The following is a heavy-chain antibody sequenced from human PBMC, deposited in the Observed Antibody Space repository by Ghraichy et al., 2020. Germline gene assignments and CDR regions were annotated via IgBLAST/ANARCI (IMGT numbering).Heavy chain of an antibody. CDR3: ARGYDYVWGSYRGEPDSLMDDAFDI. V-gene: IGHV1-69*13. CDR1: GGTFSSYA. Sequence: SVKVSCKASGGTFSSYAISWVRQAPGQGLEWMGGIIPIFGTANYAQKFQGRVTITADESTSTAYMELSSLRSEDTAVYYCARGYDYVWGSYRGEPDSLMDDAFDIWGQGTMVTVSS. CDR2: IIPIFGTA. J-gene: IGHJ3*02. D-gene: IGHD3-16*02.